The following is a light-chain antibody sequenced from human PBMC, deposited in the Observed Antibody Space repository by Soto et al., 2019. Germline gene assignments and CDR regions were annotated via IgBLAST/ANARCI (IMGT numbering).Light chain of an antibody. CDR2: TAS. V-gene: IGKV3-15*01. CDR1: QSVGSN. CDR3: LQYNSHPLT. J-gene: IGKJ1*01. Sequence: EIVLTQSPATLSLSPGERATLSCRASQSVGSNFAWYQQKPGQAPSLLIYTASTRATGVPARFSGSGSGTEFTLTISSLQPEDFATYYCLQYNSHPLTFGQGTKVDIK.